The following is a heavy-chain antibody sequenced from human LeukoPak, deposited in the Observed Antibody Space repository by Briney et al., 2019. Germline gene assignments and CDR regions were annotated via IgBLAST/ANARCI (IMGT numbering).Heavy chain of an antibody. CDR1: GFTFRTYT. CDR2: IISSSTYI. V-gene: IGHV3-21*04. CDR3: AKGCSGGSCYVRFDY. Sequence: GGSLRLSCAASGFTFRTYTMNWVRQAPGKGLEWVSSIISSSTYIYYADSVKGRFTISRDNSKNTLYLQMNSLRAEDTAVYYCAKGCSGGSCYVRFDYWGQGTLVTVSS. D-gene: IGHD2-15*01. J-gene: IGHJ4*02.